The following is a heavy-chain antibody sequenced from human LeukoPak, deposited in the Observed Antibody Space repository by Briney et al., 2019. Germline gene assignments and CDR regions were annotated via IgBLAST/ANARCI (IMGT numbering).Heavy chain of an antibody. J-gene: IGHJ4*02. CDR1: GFTFSSYW. CDR2: IKGDASST. D-gene: IGHD1-26*01. V-gene: IGHV3-74*01. CDR3: AKSKVGARGIIDY. Sequence: GGSLRLSCAASGFTFSSYWMHWVRQAPGKGLVWVSRIKGDASSTYYADSVKGRFTISRDNAKNTLYLQMNSLRAEDTAVYYCAKSKVGARGIIDYWGQGTLVTVSS.